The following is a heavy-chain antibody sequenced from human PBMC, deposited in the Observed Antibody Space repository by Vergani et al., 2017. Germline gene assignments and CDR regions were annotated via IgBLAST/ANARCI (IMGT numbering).Heavy chain of an antibody. CDR3: AKFARNIATPDRGDF. CDR2: ISYDGDTT. Sequence: HVQMVESGGGVVQPGRSLRLSCAVSGFRFSDYGMHRVRQAPGRGLGGVALISYDGDTTYYEDSVKVRFTISRDNSKNTLFLQMHSLGVEDTALYCCAKFARNIATPDRGDFWGQGSLVTVSS. J-gene: IGHJ4*02. V-gene: IGHV3-30*18. CDR1: GFRFSDYG. D-gene: IGHD1-14*01.